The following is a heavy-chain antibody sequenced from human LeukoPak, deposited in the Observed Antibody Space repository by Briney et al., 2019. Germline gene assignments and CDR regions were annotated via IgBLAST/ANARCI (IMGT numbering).Heavy chain of an antibody. CDR3: ARAKGSYLDY. CDR1: GFTVSSNY. D-gene: IGHD1-26*01. V-gene: IGHV3-21*01. Sequence: PGGSLRLSCAASGFTVSSNYMSWVRQAPGKGLEWVSSISSSSSYIYYADSVKGRFTISRDNAKNSLYLQMNSLRAEDTAVYYCARAKGSYLDYWGQGTLVTVSS. CDR2: ISSSSSYI. J-gene: IGHJ4*02.